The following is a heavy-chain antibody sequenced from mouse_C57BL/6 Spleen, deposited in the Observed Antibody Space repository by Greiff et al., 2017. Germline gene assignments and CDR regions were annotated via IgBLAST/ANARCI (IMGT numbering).Heavy chain of an antibody. J-gene: IGHJ4*01. Sequence: VQLQQSGAELVKPGASVKISCKASGYAFSSYWLNWVKQRPGKGLEWIGQIYPGDGDTNYNGKFKGKATLTADKSSSTAYMQLSSLTSEDSAVYFCARGSNSVYAMDYWGQGTSVTVSS. V-gene: IGHV1-80*01. CDR1: GYAFSSYW. D-gene: IGHD2-5*01. CDR2: IYPGDGDT. CDR3: ARGSNSVYAMDY.